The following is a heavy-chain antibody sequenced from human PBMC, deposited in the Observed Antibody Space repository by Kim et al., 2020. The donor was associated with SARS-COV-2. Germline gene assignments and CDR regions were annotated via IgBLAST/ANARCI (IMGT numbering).Heavy chain of an antibody. CDR3: ARDRGITIFGVVVLDAFDI. CDR2: IYYSGST. CDR1: GGSISSYY. D-gene: IGHD3-3*01. V-gene: IGHV4-59*13. J-gene: IGHJ3*02. Sequence: SETLPLTCTVSGGSISSYYWSWIRQPPGKGLEWIGYIYYSGSTNYNPSLKSRVTISVDTSKIQFSLKLSSVTAADTAVYYCARDRGITIFGVVVLDAFDIWGQGTMVTVSS.